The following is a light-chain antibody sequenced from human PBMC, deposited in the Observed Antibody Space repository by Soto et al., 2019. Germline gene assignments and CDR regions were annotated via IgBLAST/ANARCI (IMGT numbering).Light chain of an antibody. CDR2: GAS. J-gene: IGKJ2*01. CDR1: QSVSSNH. Sequence: EIVLTQSPVSLSLSPRERATLSCRASQSVSSNHLAWYQQKPGQAPRLIIYGASRRATGIPDRFSGSGSGTEFTLTISRLEPEDFAVDYCQQYGSSTYTFGQATKVDIK. V-gene: IGKV3-20*01. CDR3: QQYGSSTYT.